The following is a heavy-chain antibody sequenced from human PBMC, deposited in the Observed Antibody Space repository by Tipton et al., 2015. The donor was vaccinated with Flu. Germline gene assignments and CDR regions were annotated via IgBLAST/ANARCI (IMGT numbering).Heavy chain of an antibody. D-gene: IGHD6-13*01. CDR3: AKSNPAPVTGSSGDY. Sequence: RSLRLSCAASGFSFSSVGMNWVRQAPGKGLEWVAVIWHDGSDEHYTESVKGRFTISRDNSESTLYLQMNSLRAEDTAVYYCAKSNPAPVTGSSGDYWGQGTLVTVSS. V-gene: IGHV3-33*06. CDR1: GFSFSSVG. CDR2: IWHDGSDE. J-gene: IGHJ4*02.